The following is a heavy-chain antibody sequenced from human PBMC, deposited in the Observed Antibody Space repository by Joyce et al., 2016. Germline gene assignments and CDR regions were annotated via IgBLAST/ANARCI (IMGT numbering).Heavy chain of an antibody. CDR1: GFTFDDYT. V-gene: IGHV3-43*01. CDR3: AKDRGGFGVVISSYLDY. D-gene: IGHD3-3*01. J-gene: IGHJ4*02. CDR2: ISWDGGST. Sequence: EVQLVESGGVVVQPGGSLRLSCAASGFTFDDYTMHWVRQAPGKGLAWVSLISWDGGSTYYADSVKGRFTISRDNSKNSLYLQMNSLRTEDTALYYCAKDRGGFGVVISSYLDYWGQGTLVTVSS.